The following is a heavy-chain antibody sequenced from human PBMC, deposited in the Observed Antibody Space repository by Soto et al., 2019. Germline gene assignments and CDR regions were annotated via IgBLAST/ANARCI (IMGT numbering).Heavy chain of an antibody. V-gene: IGHV1-2*04. CDR2: INPNSGGT. D-gene: IGHD3-10*01. J-gene: IGHJ4*02. CDR3: ARARGVTRTLDY. Sequence: ASVKVSCKASGYTFTGYYMHWVRQAPGQGLEWMGWINPNSGGTNYAQKFQGWVTITRDTSASTAYMELSSLRSEDTAVYYCARARGVTRTLDYWGQGTLVTVSS. CDR1: GYTFTGYY.